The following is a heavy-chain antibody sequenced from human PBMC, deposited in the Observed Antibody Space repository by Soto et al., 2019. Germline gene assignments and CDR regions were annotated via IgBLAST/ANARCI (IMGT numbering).Heavy chain of an antibody. D-gene: IGHD3-10*01. V-gene: IGHV1-69*06. Sequence: QVQLVQSGAEVKKPGSSVKVSCKASGGTFSSYAISWVRQAPGQGLEWMGGIIPIFGTANYAQKFQGRVKITGDKSTSTAYMEPSSLRSEDTAVYYCARAPVGYYGSGSFDYWGQGTLVTVSS. CDR1: GGTFSSYA. CDR2: IIPIFGTA. CDR3: ARAPVGYYGSGSFDY. J-gene: IGHJ4*02.